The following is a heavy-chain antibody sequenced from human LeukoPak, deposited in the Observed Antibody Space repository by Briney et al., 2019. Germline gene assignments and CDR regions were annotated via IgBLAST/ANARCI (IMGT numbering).Heavy chain of an antibody. Sequence: GGSLRLSCAASGFTFSSYSMNWVRQAPGKGLEWVSYISSSSGTIYYADSVRGRFTISRDNAKNSLYLRMNRLRAEDTAVYYCARDLGVVSHYYFDSWGQGTLVTVSS. V-gene: IGHV3-48*01. CDR3: ARDLGVVSHYYFDS. CDR2: ISSSSGTI. D-gene: IGHD2/OR15-2a*01. CDR1: GFTFSSYS. J-gene: IGHJ4*02.